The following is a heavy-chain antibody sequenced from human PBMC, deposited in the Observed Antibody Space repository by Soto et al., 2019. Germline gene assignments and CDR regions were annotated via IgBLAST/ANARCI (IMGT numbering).Heavy chain of an antibody. CDR1: GFTFSSYW. CDR3: ARENYGGKWGGWFDP. V-gene: IGHV3-74*01. Sequence: EVQLVESGGGLVQPGGSLRLSCAASGFTFSSYWMHWVRQAPGKGLVWVSRINSDGSSTSYADSVKGRFTISRDNAKNALYLQMNSLRAEDTAVYYCARENYGGKWGGWFDPWGEGTLVTVSS. CDR2: INSDGSST. J-gene: IGHJ5*02. D-gene: IGHD4-17*01.